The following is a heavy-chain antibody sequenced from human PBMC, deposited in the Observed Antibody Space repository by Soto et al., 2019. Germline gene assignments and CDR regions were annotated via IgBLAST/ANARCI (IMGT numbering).Heavy chain of an antibody. CDR2: ISSGGGSK. J-gene: IGHJ2*01. CDR1: GFTFSNYE. V-gene: IGHV3-48*03. D-gene: IGHD1-7*01. CDR3: ARLSLAETTGWYLDI. Sequence: PGGSXRLSCVVSGFTFSNYEITWVRQAPGKGPQWVSYISSGGGSKYFAAPVKGRVSISRDNAKNSLFLDMNNLRGEDTALYYCARLSLAETTGWYLDIWGRGTLVTVYS.